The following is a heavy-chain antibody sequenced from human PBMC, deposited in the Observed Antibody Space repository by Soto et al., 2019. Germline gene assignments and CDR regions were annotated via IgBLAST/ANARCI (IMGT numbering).Heavy chain of an antibody. Sequence: QLQLQESGSGLVKPSQTLSLPCAVSDGSISSGGYSWSWIRQPPGKGLEWIGYIYHSGSSYYNPYLKSRFTMSVDMSENQFYLKLSSVTAAYTAMYYCARLISYDFDKWGQRTLVTVSS. CDR3: ARLISYDFDK. J-gene: IGHJ4*02. CDR2: IYHSGSS. CDR1: DGSISSGGYS. V-gene: IGHV4-30-2*01.